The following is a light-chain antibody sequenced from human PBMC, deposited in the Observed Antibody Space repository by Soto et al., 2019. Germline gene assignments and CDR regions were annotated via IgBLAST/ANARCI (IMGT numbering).Light chain of an antibody. Sequence: QSVLTQPPSVYGAPGQRVTISCTGSSSNIGAGYDVHWYQQLPGTAPKLLISANTNRPSGVPDRFSGSKSGTSASLAITGLQAEDEADYYCQSYDSSLREVFGTGTKVTVL. CDR3: QSYDSSLREV. CDR1: SSNIGAGYD. V-gene: IGLV1-40*01. J-gene: IGLJ1*01. CDR2: ANT.